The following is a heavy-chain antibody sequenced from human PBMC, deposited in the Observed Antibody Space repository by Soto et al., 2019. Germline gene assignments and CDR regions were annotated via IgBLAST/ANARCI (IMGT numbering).Heavy chain of an antibody. D-gene: IGHD2-2*01. CDR3: ARGHLAVVPVASWYFYMDV. CDR1: GYTFTNYA. Sequence: GASVKVSCKASGYTFTNYAVNWVRQAPGQRLEWMGWINAGNGNTRYSQKFQGRVTITRDTSARTAYMELSSLRSEDTAVYYCARGHLAVVPVASWYFYMDVWGKGTTVTVSS. J-gene: IGHJ6*03. V-gene: IGHV1-3*01. CDR2: INAGNGNT.